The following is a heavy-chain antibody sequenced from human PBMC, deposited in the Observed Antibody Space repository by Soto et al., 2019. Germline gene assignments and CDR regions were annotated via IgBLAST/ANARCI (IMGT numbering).Heavy chain of an antibody. CDR3: ARIFFENISGYPPRY. V-gene: IGHV3-74*01. D-gene: IGHD3-22*01. CDR2: IGTDGSST. Sequence: PGGSLRLSCAASGFTFSSYAMDWVRQAPGKGLVWVSRIGTDGSSTSYADSVKGRFTISRDNVKNTLYLQMNSLRAEDTAVYYCARIFFENISGYPPRYWGQGALVTVSS. CDR1: GFTFSSYA. J-gene: IGHJ4*02.